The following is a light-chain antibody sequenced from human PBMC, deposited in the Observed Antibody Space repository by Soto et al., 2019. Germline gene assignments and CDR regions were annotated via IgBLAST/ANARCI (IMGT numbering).Light chain of an antibody. J-gene: IGLJ2*01. Sequence: SYELTQPPSVSVAPGKTARITCGGNNIGSKSVHWYQQKPGQAPVLVIYYDSDRLSGIPERFSGSNSGNTATLTISRVEAGDEADYYCQVWDSSSDHLVFGGGTKLTVL. V-gene: IGLV3-21*04. CDR3: QVWDSSSDHLV. CDR2: YDS. CDR1: NIGSKS.